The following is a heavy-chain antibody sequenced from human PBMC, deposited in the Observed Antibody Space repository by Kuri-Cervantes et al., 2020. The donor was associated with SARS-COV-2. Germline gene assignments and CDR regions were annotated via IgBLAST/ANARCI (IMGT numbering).Heavy chain of an antibody. V-gene: IGHV3-43*01. CDR3: ARALPEGVGATSRRRGFDY. Sequence: FTFDDYTMHWVRQAPGKGLEWVSLISWDGGTRYYADSVKGRFTISRDNSEESLYLQMNSLRAEDTAVYYCARALPEGVGATSRRRGFDYWGQGTLVTVSS. CDR2: ISWDGGTR. J-gene: IGHJ4*02. CDR1: FTFDDYT. D-gene: IGHD1-26*01.